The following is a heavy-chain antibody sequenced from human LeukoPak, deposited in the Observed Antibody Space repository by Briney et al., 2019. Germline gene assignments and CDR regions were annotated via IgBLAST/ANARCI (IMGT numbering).Heavy chain of an antibody. D-gene: IGHD3-10*01. CDR2: ISGSGGST. CDR1: GFTFSSYS. CDR3: AKDKFVRITMVRGVPDY. V-gene: IGHV3-23*01. Sequence: PGGSLRLSCAASGFTFSSYSMNWVRQAPGKGLEWVSAISGSGGSTYYADSVKGRFTISRDNSKNTLYLQMNSLRAEDTAVYYCAKDKFVRITMVRGVPDYWGQGTLVTVSS. J-gene: IGHJ4*02.